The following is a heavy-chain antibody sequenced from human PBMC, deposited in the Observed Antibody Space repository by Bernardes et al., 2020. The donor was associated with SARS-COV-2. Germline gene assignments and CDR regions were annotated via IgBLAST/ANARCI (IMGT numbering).Heavy chain of an antibody. J-gene: IGHJ5*02. CDR3: AGWYDSSVYSWLDP. Sequence: SETLSLTCTVSGGSISSYNWGWIRQSPGKGLEWIGHIYYSGNTNYNPSLESRVTISIDTSKNQFSLKLSSVTAADTAVYFCAGWYDSSVYSWLDPWGQGTLVTVSS. CDR1: GGSISSYN. CDR2: IYYSGNT. V-gene: IGHV4-59*01. D-gene: IGHD3-22*01.